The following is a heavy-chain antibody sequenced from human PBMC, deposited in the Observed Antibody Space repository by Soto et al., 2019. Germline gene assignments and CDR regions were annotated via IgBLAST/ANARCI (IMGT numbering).Heavy chain of an antibody. J-gene: IGHJ5*02. CDR3: ARGRILVLPAAIKNWFDP. CDR1: GGSFSGYY. D-gene: IGHD2-2*01. Sequence: PSETLSLTCAVYGGSFSGYYWSWIRQPPGKGLEWIGEINHSGSTNYNPSLKSRVTISVDTSKNQFSLKLSSVTAADTAVYYCARGRILVLPAAIKNWFDPWGQGTLVTVSS. CDR2: INHSGST. V-gene: IGHV4-34*01.